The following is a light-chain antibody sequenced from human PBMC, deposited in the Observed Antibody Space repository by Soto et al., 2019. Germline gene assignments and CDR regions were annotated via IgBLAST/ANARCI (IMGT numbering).Light chain of an antibody. CDR3: QQYVSSPMYT. CDR1: QSVSATY. Sequence: EIVLTQSPGTLSLSPGERATLSCRASQSVSATYLAWYQQKPGQAPRLLIYGASNRATDIPDRFTGSGSGTDFTLTISRLEPEDFAVYFCQQYVSSPMYTFGQGTKLEIK. J-gene: IGKJ2*01. CDR2: GAS. V-gene: IGKV3-20*01.